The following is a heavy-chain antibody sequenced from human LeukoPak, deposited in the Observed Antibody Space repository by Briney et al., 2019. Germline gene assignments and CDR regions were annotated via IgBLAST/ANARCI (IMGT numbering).Heavy chain of an antibody. CDR3: AKTHQWELPKEYYFDY. V-gene: IGHV3-23*01. CDR2: ISGSGGST. CDR1: GFTFSRHG. J-gene: IGHJ4*02. D-gene: IGHD1-26*01. Sequence: GGSLRLSCAASGFTFSRHGMHWVRQAPGKGLEWVSAISGSGGSTYYADSVKGRFTISRDNSKNTLYLQMNSLRAEDTAVYYCAKTHQWELPKEYYFDYWGQGTLVTVSS.